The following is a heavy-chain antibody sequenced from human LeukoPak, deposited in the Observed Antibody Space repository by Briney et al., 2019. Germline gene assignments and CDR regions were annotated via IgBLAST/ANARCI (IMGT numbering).Heavy chain of an antibody. CDR2: IRGSGGST. CDR3: AKDRAGDGYNYGLVDY. V-gene: IGHV3-23*01. Sequence: LRLSXAASGFTFSSYAMNWVRQAPGKGLEWVSGIRGSGGSTYYADSVKGRFTISRDNSKNTLFLQMNSLRAEDTAVYYCAKDRAGDGYNYGLVDYWGQGILVTVSS. CDR1: GFTFSSYA. D-gene: IGHD5-24*01. J-gene: IGHJ4*02.